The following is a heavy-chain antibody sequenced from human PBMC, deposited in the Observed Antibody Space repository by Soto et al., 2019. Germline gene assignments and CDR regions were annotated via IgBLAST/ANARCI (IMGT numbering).Heavy chain of an antibody. CDR3: ARVNRGAFDH. CDR1: GGSIHDYY. CDR2: IFYTGST. V-gene: IGHV4-59*01. J-gene: IGHJ4*02. Sequence: QVQLQESGPGLVKPSQTLSLTCTVSGGSIHDYYWVWIRQPPGKGLEWIGSIFYTGSTAYNPSLKSRVTLSLATSKNQFSLNLSSVTAADTAVYYCARVNRGAFDHWGQGALVTVSS.